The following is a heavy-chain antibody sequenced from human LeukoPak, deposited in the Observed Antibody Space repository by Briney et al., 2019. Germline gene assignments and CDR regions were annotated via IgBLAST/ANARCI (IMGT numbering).Heavy chain of an antibody. CDR3: ARLGREGYSYAYFDY. Sequence: PGGSLRLPCAASGFTFISYAMSWVRQAPGKGLEWVSTVNTGGGSTYYADSVKGRFTISRDNSKNTQYLQMNSLRAEDTAIYYCARLGREGYSYAYFDYWGQGTLVTVSS. CDR1: GFTFISYA. CDR2: VNTGGGST. V-gene: IGHV3-23*01. J-gene: IGHJ4*02. D-gene: IGHD5-18*01.